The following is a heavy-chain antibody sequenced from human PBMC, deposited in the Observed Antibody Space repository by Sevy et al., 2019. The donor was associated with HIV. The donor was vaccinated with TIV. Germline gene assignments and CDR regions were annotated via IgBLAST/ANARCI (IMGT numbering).Heavy chain of an antibody. CDR2: ISSGNSYI. CDR3: ARGSGAVVTGNYFDY. CDR1: GFTFSRYS. J-gene: IGHJ4*02. D-gene: IGHD2-21*02. Sequence: GGSLRLSCGASGFTFSRYSMNWVRQAPGKGLEWVSSISSGNSYIYDADSVKGRFTISRDNAKNSLYLHMNSLRAEDTAVYYCARGSGAVVTGNYFDYRGQGILVTVSS. V-gene: IGHV3-21*01.